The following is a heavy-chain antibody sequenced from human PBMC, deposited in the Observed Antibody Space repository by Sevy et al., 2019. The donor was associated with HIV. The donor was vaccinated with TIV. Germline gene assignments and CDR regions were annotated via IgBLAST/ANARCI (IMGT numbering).Heavy chain of an antibody. CDR2: IKSESGGGTT. J-gene: IGHJ4*02. Sequence: GGSLRLSCVASGFTFSNAWMSWVRQAPGKGLEWVGRIKSESGGGTTDYAEHVKGRFTISRDDSKDTLFLQMNSLQTEDTGVYYCTTDVWWWKHPGGIWGQGTMVTVSS. CDR1: GFTFSNAW. D-gene: IGHD2-21*01. V-gene: IGHV3-15*05. CDR3: TTDVWWWKHPGGI.